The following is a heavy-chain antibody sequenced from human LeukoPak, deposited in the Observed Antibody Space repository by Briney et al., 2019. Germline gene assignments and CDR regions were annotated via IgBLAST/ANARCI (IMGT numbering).Heavy chain of an antibody. D-gene: IGHD3-22*01. CDR1: GFTFSSYA. CDR2: ISGSGGST. V-gene: IGHV3-23*01. J-gene: IGHJ5*02. CDR3: APKPDYCDSSGYIT. Sequence: GGSLRLSCAASGFTFSSYAMSWVRQAPGKGLEWVSAISGSGGSTYYADSVKGRFTISRDNSKNTLYLQMNSLRAEDTAVYYCAPKPDYCDSSGYITWGQGTLVTVSS.